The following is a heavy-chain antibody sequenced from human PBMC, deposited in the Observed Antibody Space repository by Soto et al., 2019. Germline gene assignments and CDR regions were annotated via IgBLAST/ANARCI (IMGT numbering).Heavy chain of an antibody. CDR2: IIPIFNTT. CDR3: ATELGENPASPFDA. D-gene: IGHD3-10*01. CDR1: GSRFSNYV. J-gene: IGHJ4*02. Sequence: QVQLVQSGAEVKTPGSSLKVSCTVSGSRFSNYVISWVRQAPGHGLEWLGRIIPIFNTTQYAQKFQGRVTITADKSTNTASLELSSLRSDDTAVYFCATELGENPASPFDAWGQGTLVTVSS. V-gene: IGHV1-69*06.